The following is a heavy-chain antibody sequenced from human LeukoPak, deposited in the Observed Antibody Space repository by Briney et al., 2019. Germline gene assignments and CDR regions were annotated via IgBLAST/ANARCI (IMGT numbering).Heavy chain of an antibody. D-gene: IGHD3-3*01. CDR1: GYTFTSYG. J-gene: IGHJ5*02. Sequence: ASVNVSCKASGYTFTSYGISWVRQAPGQGLKWMGWMSAYNGNTNYAQKLHGRVTMTTDTSTSTAYMELKSLRSDDTAVYYCARARGITIFGVVNNAKYNWFDPWGQGTLVTVSS. V-gene: IGHV1-18*01. CDR3: ARARGITIFGVVNNAKYNWFDP. CDR2: MSAYNGNT.